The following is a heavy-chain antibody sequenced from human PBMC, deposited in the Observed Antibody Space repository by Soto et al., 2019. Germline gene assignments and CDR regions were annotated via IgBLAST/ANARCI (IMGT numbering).Heavy chain of an antibody. CDR1: GFTFDDYA. Sequence: GGSLRLSCAASGFTFDDYAMHWVRQAPGKGLEWVSGISWNSGSIGYADSVKGRFTISRDNAKNSLYLQMNSLRAEDTALYYCAKDINIVVVPAAPDAFDIWGQGTMVTVSS. CDR2: ISWNSGSI. J-gene: IGHJ3*02. CDR3: AKDINIVVVPAAPDAFDI. D-gene: IGHD2-2*01. V-gene: IGHV3-9*01.